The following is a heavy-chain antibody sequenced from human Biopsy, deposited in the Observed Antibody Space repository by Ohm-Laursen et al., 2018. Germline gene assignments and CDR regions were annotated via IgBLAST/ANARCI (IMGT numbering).Heavy chain of an antibody. Sequence: SDTLSLTCTVSGGSISSNYYYWGWIRQPPGKGLEWIGSIYYRGNTNYNPSFKSRVAMAVDTSKNQFSLTLSSVTAADTAVYYCARMKGRGYFDYWGQGTLVIVSS. CDR2: IYYRGNT. D-gene: IGHD2-15*01. CDR1: GGSISSNYYY. J-gene: IGHJ4*02. CDR3: ARMKGRGYFDY. V-gene: IGHV4-39*07.